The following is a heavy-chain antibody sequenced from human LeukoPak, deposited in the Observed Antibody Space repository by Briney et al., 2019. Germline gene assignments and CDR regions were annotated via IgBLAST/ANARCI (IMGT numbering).Heavy chain of an antibody. Sequence: GGSLRLSCAASGFTFSSYGMHWDRQAPGKGLEWVAVIWYDGSNKYYADSVKGRFTISRDNSKNTLYLQMNSLRAEDTAVYYCARVPSGSYYVYYFDYWGQGTLVTVSS. J-gene: IGHJ4*02. CDR1: GFTFSSYG. D-gene: IGHD1-26*01. CDR2: IWYDGSNK. CDR3: ARVPSGSYYVYYFDY. V-gene: IGHV3-33*01.